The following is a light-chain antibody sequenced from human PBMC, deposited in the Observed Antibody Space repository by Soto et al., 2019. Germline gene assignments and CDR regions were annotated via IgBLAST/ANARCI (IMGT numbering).Light chain of an antibody. CDR1: QSVRSSY. CDR3: QQYGSSPWT. J-gene: IGKJ1*01. CDR2: NAS. Sequence: EIVLTQSPGTLSLSPGERATLSCRASQSVRSSYLAWYQQRPGQAPRLLMYNASNRAAGIPDRFSGRGSGTDFTLTISRLEPEDCAVYYCQQYGSSPWTFGQGTKVEIK. V-gene: IGKV3-20*01.